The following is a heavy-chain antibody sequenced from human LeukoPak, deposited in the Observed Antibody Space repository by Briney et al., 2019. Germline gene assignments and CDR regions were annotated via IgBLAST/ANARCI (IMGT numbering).Heavy chain of an antibody. CDR3: AKSRAPTAASDAFDS. Sequence: QSGGSLRLSCAASGFTVSSNYMSWVRQAPGKGLEWASVIYSGGSTYYADSVKGRFTISRDNSKNSLYLQMNRLRIEDSAVYYCAKSRAPTAASDAFDSWGQGTMVIVSS. V-gene: IGHV3-53*05. CDR2: IYSGGST. J-gene: IGHJ3*01. CDR1: GFTVSSNY. D-gene: IGHD1-14*01.